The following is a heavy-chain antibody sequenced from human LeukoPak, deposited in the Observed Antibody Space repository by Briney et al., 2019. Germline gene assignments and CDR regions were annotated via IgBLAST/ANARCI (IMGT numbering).Heavy chain of an antibody. J-gene: IGHJ4*02. V-gene: IGHV3-30*04. Sequence: GGSLRLSCAASGFTFSSYAMHWVRQAPGKGLEWVAVISYDGSNKYYADSVKGRFTISRDNSKNTLHLQMNSLRAEDTAVYYCARGACDGSGYYFELFQGFDYWGQGTLVTVSS. CDR2: ISYDGSNK. CDR1: GFTFSSYA. CDR3: ARGACDGSGYYFELFQGFDY. D-gene: IGHD3-22*01.